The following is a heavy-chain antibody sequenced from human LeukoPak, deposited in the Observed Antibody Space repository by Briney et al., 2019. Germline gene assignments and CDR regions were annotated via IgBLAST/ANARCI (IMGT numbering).Heavy chain of an antibody. CDR1: GFTFSSYG. J-gene: IGHJ6*02. Sequence: GSLRLSCAASGFTFSSYGMHWVRQAPGKGLEWVAVIWYDGSNKYYADSVKGRFTISRDNSKNTLYLQMNSLRAEDTAVYYCARSYCSSTSCFLRFYYYGMDVWGQGTTVTVSS. V-gene: IGHV3-33*01. CDR3: ARSYCSSTSCFLRFYYYGMDV. D-gene: IGHD2-2*01. CDR2: IWYDGSNK.